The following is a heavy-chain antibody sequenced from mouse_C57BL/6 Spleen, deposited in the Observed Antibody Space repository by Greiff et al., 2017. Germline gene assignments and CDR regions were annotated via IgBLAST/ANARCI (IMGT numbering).Heavy chain of an antibody. Sequence: VQLQQSGAELVRPGASVKLSCTASGFNIKDYYMHWVKQRPEQGLEWIGRIDPEDGDTEYAPKFPGKATETADTSSTTAYLPLSSLTSEDTAVYYCTTSYYSNYVDYWGQGTSVTVSS. D-gene: IGHD2-5*01. J-gene: IGHJ4*01. CDR1: GFNIKDYY. V-gene: IGHV14-1*01. CDR2: IDPEDGDT. CDR3: TTSYYSNYVDY.